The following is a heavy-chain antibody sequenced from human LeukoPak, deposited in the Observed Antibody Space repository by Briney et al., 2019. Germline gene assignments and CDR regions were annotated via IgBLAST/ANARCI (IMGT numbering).Heavy chain of an antibody. CDR3: ARLFIAVAGTGFDY. Sequence: GGSLRLSCAASGFTFSSSWMSWVRQAPGKGLEWVANIKEDGSEKYYVDSVKGRFTISRDNAKNSLYLQMNSLRAEDTAVYYCARLFIAVAGTGFDYWGQGTLVTVSS. J-gene: IGHJ4*02. D-gene: IGHD6-19*01. CDR2: IKEDGSEK. CDR1: GFTFSSSW. V-gene: IGHV3-7*04.